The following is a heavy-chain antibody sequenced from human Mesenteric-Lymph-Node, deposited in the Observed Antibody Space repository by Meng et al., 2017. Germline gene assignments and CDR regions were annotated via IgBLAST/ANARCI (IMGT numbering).Heavy chain of an antibody. D-gene: IGHD3-10*01. CDR3: ASSYYYGSGSYYNNDY. Sequence: GESLKISCAASGFTFSSYSMNWVRQAPGKGLEWVSSISSSSSYIYYADSVKGRFTISRDNAKNSLYLQMNSLRAEDTAVYYCASSYYYGSGSYYNNDYWGQGTLVTVDS. CDR1: GFTFSSYS. CDR2: ISSSSSYI. J-gene: IGHJ4*02. V-gene: IGHV3-21*01.